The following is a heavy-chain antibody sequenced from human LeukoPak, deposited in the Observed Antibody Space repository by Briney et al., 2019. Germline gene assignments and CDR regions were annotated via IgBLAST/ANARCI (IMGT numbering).Heavy chain of an antibody. D-gene: IGHD5-18*01. J-gene: IGHJ4*02. CDR3: ARASYGLDY. V-gene: IGHV3-30-3*01. CDR1: GSTFSSYA. CDR2: ISYDGSNK. Sequence: GRSLRLSCAASGSTFSSYAMHWVRQAPGKGLEWVAVISYDGSNKYYADSVKGRFTISRDNSKNTLYLQMNSLRAEDTAVYYCARASYGLDYWGQGTLVTVSS.